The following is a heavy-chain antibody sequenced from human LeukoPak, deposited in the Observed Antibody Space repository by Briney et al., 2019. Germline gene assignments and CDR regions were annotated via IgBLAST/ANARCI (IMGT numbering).Heavy chain of an antibody. J-gene: IGHJ3*02. Sequence: SETLSLTCTVSGAPVSSYYWSWIRQPAGKGLEWIGRIYTSGSTNSNPSLKSRVTMSVDTSKNQFSLKLSSVTAADTAVYYCARDWSSGWSGDAFDIWGQGTMVTVSS. CDR1: GAPVSSYY. CDR2: IYTSGST. CDR3: ARDWSSGWSGDAFDI. V-gene: IGHV4-4*07. D-gene: IGHD6-19*01.